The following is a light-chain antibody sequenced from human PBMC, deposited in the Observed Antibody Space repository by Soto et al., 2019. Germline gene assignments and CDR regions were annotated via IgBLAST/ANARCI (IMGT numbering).Light chain of an antibody. CDR1: SSNIGAGYD. V-gene: IGLV1-40*01. CDR3: QSYDTSLSGSV. Sequence: QSVLTQPPSMSGAPGQRVTIPCTGSSSNIGAGYDVHWYQKLPGAAPKLLIYGNNNRPSGVPDRFSGSKSGTSASLAITGLQAEDEADYYCQSYDTSLSGSVFGGGTKLTVL. J-gene: IGLJ2*01. CDR2: GNN.